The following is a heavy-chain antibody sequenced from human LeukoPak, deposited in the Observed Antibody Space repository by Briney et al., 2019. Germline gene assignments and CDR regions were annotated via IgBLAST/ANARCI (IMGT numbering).Heavy chain of an antibody. Sequence: SETLSLTCTVSGGSISNYYWSWIRQPPGKGLEWLGYIFYSGSTNYNPSLKSRVTISVDTSKNQFSLKLSSVTAADTAVYYCARGGIVGATGLDYWGQGTLVTVSS. CDR3: ARGGIVGATGLDY. J-gene: IGHJ4*02. CDR2: IFYSGST. V-gene: IGHV4-59*08. CDR1: GGSISNYY. D-gene: IGHD1-26*01.